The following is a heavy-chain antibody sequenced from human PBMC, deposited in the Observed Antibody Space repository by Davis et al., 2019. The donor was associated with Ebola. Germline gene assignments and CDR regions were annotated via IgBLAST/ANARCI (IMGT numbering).Heavy chain of an antibody. CDR2: IYYSESS. CDR3: AALTAAAGLDY. CDR1: GASISSYH. D-gene: IGHD6-13*01. V-gene: IGHV4-59*01. Sequence: MPSETLSLTCSVSGASISSYHWSWIRQPPGKGLEWIGYIYYSESSNYNPSLKSRVTISVDTSKNQFSLKLSSVTAADTAVYYCAALTAAAGLDYWGQGTLVTVSS. J-gene: IGHJ4*02.